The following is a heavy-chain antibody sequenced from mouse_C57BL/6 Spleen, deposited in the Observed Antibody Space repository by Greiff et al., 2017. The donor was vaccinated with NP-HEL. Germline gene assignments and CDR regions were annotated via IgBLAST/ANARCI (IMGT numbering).Heavy chain of an antibody. CDR3: ARGFTKVVGRFAY. CDR2: INPGSGGT. J-gene: IGHJ3*01. D-gene: IGHD1-1*01. Sequence: QVQLQQSGAELVRPGTSVKVSCKASGYAFTNYLIEWVKQRPGQGLEWIGVINPGSGGTNYNEKFKGKATLTADKSSSTAYMQLSSLTSEDSAVYFCARGFTKVVGRFAYWGQGTLVTVSA. CDR1: GYAFTNYL. V-gene: IGHV1-54*01.